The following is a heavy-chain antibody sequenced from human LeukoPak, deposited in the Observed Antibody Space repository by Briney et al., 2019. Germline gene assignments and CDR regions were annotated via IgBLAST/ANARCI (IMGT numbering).Heavy chain of an antibody. CDR1: GFSVDSNY. CDR3: ARESPTSGIDS. V-gene: IGHV3-53*01. D-gene: IGHD2-15*01. CDR2: IYSNGKE. Sequence: GGSLRLSCSASGFSVDSNYMSWVRQAPGKGLEWVSVIYSNGKEYYAESAKGRFTISRDISKNSLDLRMNRLRGEDTAVYYCARESPTSGIDSWGQGTLVIVSS. J-gene: IGHJ5*01.